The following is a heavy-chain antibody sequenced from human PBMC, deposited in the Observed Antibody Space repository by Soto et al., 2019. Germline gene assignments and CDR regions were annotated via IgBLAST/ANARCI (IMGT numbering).Heavy chain of an antibody. CDR3: AREGCSGGSCSPCDY. CDR1: GFTFSSYG. D-gene: IGHD2-15*01. J-gene: IGHJ4*02. V-gene: IGHV3-33*01. CDR2: IWYDGSNK. Sequence: QVQLVESGGGVVQPGRSLRLSCAASGFTFSSYGMHWVRQAPGKGLEWVAVIWYDGSNKYYADSVKGRFTISRDNSKNTLYLQMTSLRAEDTAVYYCAREGCSGGSCSPCDYWGQGTLVTVSS.